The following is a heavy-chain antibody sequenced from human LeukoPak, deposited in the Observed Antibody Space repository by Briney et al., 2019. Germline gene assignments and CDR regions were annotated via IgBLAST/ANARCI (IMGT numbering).Heavy chain of an antibody. J-gene: IGHJ5*02. CDR3: ARVYYDILTGYYNHWFDP. V-gene: IGHV4-59*01. Sequence: SETLSLTCTVSGGSISSYYWSWIRQPPGKGLEWIGYIYYSGSTNYNPSLKSRVTISVDTSKNQFSLKLSSVTAADTAVYYCARVYYDILTGYYNHWFDPWGQGTLVTVSS. CDR1: GGSISSYY. CDR2: IYYSGST. D-gene: IGHD3-9*01.